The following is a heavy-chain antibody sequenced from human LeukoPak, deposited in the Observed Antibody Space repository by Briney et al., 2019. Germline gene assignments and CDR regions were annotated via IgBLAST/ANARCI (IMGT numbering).Heavy chain of an antibody. Sequence: GASVSVSCKASGYTFTSYGISWVRQAPGQGLEWMGWVSAYNGDTNYSQKLQGRVTMTTDTSTSTAYMELRSLRSDDTAVYYCARDRAYESSDYWGQGTLVTVSS. D-gene: IGHD2-2*01. CDR2: VSAYNGDT. J-gene: IGHJ4*02. CDR3: ARDRAYESSDY. V-gene: IGHV1-18*01. CDR1: GYTFTSYG.